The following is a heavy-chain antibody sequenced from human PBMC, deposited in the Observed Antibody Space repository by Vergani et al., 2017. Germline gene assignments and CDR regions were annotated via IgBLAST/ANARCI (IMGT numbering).Heavy chain of an antibody. Sequence: QVQLVQSGTEMKKPGASMKVSCEASGYIFTDYYIHWVRQAPGQGLEWMGWINPKTGDANYARKFQDRVTMTRDTSLSTVYLELTRLTSDDTAVYHCARDPRGSGSLFNWFDPWGQGTLVTVSS. CDR3: ARDPRGSGSLFNWFDP. CDR2: INPKTGDA. V-gene: IGHV1-2*02. J-gene: IGHJ5*02. CDR1: GYIFTDYY. D-gene: IGHD3-10*01.